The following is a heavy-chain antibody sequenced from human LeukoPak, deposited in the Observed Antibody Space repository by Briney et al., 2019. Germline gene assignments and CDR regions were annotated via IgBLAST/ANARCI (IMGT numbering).Heavy chain of an antibody. D-gene: IGHD2/OR15-2a*01. CDR3: AKDNRGEDYYYGMDV. CDR1: GFTFSSYG. V-gene: IGHV3-30*18. Sequence: PGRSLRLSCAASGFTFSSYGVHWVRQAPGKGLEWVAVISYDGSNKYYADSVKGRFTISRDNAKNSLYLQMNSLRAEDTALYYCAKDNRGEDYYYGMDVWGQGTTVTVSS. CDR2: ISYDGSNK. J-gene: IGHJ6*02.